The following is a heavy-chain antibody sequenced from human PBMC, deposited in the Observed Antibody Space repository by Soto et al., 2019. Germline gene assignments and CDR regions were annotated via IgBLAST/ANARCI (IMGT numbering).Heavy chain of an antibody. CDR2: IIPMFNTT. CDR3: ARDAYDRGSLDY. J-gene: IGHJ4*02. CDR1: GGNFSTHA. Sequence: QVQLVQSGAKVKKPGSSVKVSCKASGGNFSTHAISWVRQAPGQGLVWMGGIIPMFNTTISAQKFQGRVTITADEYTSTAYMELGSLRSEDTAVYYCARDAYDRGSLDYWGQGTLVTVSS. V-gene: IGHV1-69*01. D-gene: IGHD3-22*01.